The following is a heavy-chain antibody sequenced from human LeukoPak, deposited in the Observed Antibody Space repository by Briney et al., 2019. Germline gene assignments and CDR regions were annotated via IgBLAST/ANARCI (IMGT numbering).Heavy chain of an antibody. CDR3: ARQNYYDSSGYYVGDYYFDY. D-gene: IGHD3-22*01. CDR1: GYSFTSYW. Sequence: GESLRISCKGSGYSFTSYWIGWVRQMPGKDLEWMGIIYPGDSDTRYSPSFQGQVTISADKSISTAYLQWSSLKASDTAMYYCARQNYYDSSGYYVGDYYFDYWGQGTLVTVSS. V-gene: IGHV5-51*01. J-gene: IGHJ4*02. CDR2: IYPGDSDT.